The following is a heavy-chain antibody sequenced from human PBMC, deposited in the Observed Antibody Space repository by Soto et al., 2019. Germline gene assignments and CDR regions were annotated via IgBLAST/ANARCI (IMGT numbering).Heavy chain of an antibody. CDR2: ISSSSSTI. CDR1: GFTFSSYS. Sequence: GGSLRLSCAASGFTFSSYSMNWVRQAPGKGLEWVSYISSSSSTIYYADSVKGRFTISRDNAKNSLYLQMNSLRAEYTAVYYCARIGYSSSWYYYYYMDVWGKGTTVTVSS. V-gene: IGHV3-48*01. J-gene: IGHJ6*03. D-gene: IGHD6-13*01. CDR3: ARIGYSSSWYYYYYMDV.